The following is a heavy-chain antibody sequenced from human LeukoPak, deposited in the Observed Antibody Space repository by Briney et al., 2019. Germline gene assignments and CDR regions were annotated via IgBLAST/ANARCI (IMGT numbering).Heavy chain of an antibody. CDR3: AASARGSNYYYYYMDV. J-gene: IGHJ6*03. V-gene: IGHV1-18*01. D-gene: IGHD3-10*01. CDR2: ISAYNGNT. Sequence: ASVKVSCKASGYTFTSYGISWVRQAPGQGLEWMGWISAYNGNTNYAQKLQGRVTMTTDTSTSTAYMELRSLRSDDTAVYYCAASARGSNYYYYYMDVWGKGTTVTVSS. CDR1: GYTFTSYG.